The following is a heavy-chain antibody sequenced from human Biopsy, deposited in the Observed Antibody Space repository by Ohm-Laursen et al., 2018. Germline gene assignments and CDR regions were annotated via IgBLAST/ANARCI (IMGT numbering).Heavy chain of an antibody. CDR2: IYPGGST. J-gene: IGHJ3*01. V-gene: IGHV4-4*07. CDR1: GGDINNYY. D-gene: IGHD3-22*01. CDR3: ASVVLGPTNDAFDL. Sequence: SQTLSLTCNVSGGDINNYYWSWIRQPAGKGLEWIGRIYPGGSTNYNPPLKSRVTMSVDTSKKHLSLRLRSVTAADTAMYYCASVVLGPTNDAFDLWGQGTMVVVSS.